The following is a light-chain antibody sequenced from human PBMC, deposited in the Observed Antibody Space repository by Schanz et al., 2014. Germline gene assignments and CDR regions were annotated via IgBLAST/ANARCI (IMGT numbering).Light chain of an antibody. Sequence: QSVLTQPPSVSGAPGQRVTISCTGSSSNIGSFFGVHWYQQLPGTAPKLLIYGNTNRPSGVPDRFSGSKSGTSASLAITGLQAEDEADYYCQSYDSSLSAWVFGGGTKLTVL. CDR3: QSYDSSLSAWV. J-gene: IGLJ3*02. CDR1: SSNIGSFFG. V-gene: IGLV1-40*01. CDR2: GNT.